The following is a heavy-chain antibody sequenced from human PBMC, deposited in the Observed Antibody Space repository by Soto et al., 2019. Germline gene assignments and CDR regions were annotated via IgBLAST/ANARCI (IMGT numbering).Heavy chain of an antibody. V-gene: IGHV6-1*01. J-gene: IGHJ4*02. CDR3: ARDATMVRGVIKLNDY. CDR2: TFYRSKWYN. CDR1: GDSGSSHSAA. Sequence: QTLSLTCAISGDSGSSHSAAWNWIRQSPSRGLEWLGRTFYRSKWYNDYALSVKSRITINPDTSTSTAYMELRSLRSDDTAVYYCARDATMVRGVIKLNDYWGQGTLVTVSS. D-gene: IGHD3-10*01.